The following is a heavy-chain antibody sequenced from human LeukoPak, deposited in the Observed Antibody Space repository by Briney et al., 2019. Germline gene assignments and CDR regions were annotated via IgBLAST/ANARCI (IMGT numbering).Heavy chain of an antibody. CDR3: ATHCSSTSCYENGMDV. D-gene: IGHD2-2*01. CDR2: IYYSGST. V-gene: IGHV4-30-4*01. Sequence: PSQTLSLTCTVSGGSISSGDYYWSWIRQPPGKGLEWIGYIYYSGSTYYNPSLKSRVTISVDTSKNQFSLKLSSVTAADTAVYYCATHCSSTSCYENGMDVWGKGTTVTVSS. CDR1: GGSISSGDYY. J-gene: IGHJ6*04.